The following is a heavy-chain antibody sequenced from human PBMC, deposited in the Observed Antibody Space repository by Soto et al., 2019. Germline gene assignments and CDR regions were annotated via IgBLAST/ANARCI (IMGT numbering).Heavy chain of an antibody. D-gene: IGHD3-22*01. CDR2: IYYSGST. CDR1: GGSISSGDYY. V-gene: IGHV4-30-4*01. J-gene: IGHJ4*02. Sequence: SLTCTVSGGSISSGDYYWSWIRQPPGKGLEWIGYIYYSGSTYYNPSLKSRVTISVDTSKNQFSLKLSSVTAADTAVYYCARDLSYDSSGYLTDYWGQGTLVTVSS. CDR3: ARDLSYDSSGYLTDY.